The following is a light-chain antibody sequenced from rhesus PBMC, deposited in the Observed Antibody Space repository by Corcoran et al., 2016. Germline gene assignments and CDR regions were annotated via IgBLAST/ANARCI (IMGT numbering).Light chain of an antibody. Sequence: DIQMTQSPSSLSASVGDRVTITCRASQDISTWLAWYQQKPGKAPKPLIYKASSLQSGVPSRFSGAGSGTEFSLTINSLQPEDFATFHCQQYNRVPYSFGQGTKVEIK. J-gene: IGKJ2*01. V-gene: IGKV1-21*01. CDR3: QQYNRVPYS. CDR2: KAS. CDR1: QDISTW.